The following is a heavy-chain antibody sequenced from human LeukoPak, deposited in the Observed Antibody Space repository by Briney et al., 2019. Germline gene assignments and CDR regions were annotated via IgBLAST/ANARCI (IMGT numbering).Heavy chain of an antibody. D-gene: IGHD5-18*01. CDR1: GFTFSSYS. V-gene: IGHV3-21*01. Sequence: GGSLRLSCAASGFTFSSYSMNWVRQAPGKGLEWVSSISGSSSYIYYADSVKGRFTISRDNAKNSLYLQMNSLRAEDTAVYYCARVYHSYGVDYWGQGTLVTVSS. CDR2: ISGSSSYI. CDR3: ARVYHSYGVDY. J-gene: IGHJ4*02.